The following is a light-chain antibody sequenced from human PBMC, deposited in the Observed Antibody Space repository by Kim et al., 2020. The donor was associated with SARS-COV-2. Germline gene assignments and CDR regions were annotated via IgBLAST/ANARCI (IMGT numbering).Light chain of an antibody. V-gene: IGKV1-33*01. CDR2: DAS. Sequence: ASVGDRITITCQASQDISAYLNWYQVKPGRAPKRLIYDASDLESGVPSRFSGGGSGTDFTFTLSSLQPEDLGTYFCQQYDNLPITFGQGTRLEIK. CDR1: QDISAY. J-gene: IGKJ5*01. CDR3: QQYDNLPIT.